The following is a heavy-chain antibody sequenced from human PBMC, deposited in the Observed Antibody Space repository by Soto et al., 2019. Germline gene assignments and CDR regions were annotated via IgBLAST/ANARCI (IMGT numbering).Heavy chain of an antibody. D-gene: IGHD6-13*01. J-gene: IGHJ4*02. CDR1: GFTFSSYA. CDR3: ASKNGGRSWPSFSVDY. CDR2: ISYDGSNK. V-gene: IGHV3-30-3*01. Sequence: PGGSLRLSCAASGFTFSSYAMHWVRQAPGKGLEWVAVISYDGSNKYYADSVKGRFTISRDNSKNTLYQQMNSLRAEDTAVYYCASKNGGRSWPSFSVDYWGQGTLVTVSS.